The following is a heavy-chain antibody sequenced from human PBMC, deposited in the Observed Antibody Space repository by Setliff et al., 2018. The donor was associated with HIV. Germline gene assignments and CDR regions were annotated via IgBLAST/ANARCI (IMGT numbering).Heavy chain of an antibody. CDR1: GGSFTSRSYY. Sequence: ASETLSLTCTVSGGSFTSRSYYWGWIRQPPGKGLEWIGSIFYSGITYYNPSLKSRVTISVDTSKNQFSLNLTSVTAADTAVYYCARSKTFYDFWGGYYTHGAFKIWG. V-gene: IGHV4-39*01. D-gene: IGHD3-3*01. CDR3: ARSKTFYDFWGGYYTHGAFKI. CDR2: IFYSGIT. J-gene: IGHJ3*02.